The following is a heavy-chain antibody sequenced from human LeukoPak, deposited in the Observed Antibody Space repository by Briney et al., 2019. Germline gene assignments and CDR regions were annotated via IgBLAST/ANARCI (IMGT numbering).Heavy chain of an antibody. CDR3: AILGYSYGYLYYYYGMDV. CDR1: GLTFSSYA. V-gene: IGHV3-30-3*01. CDR2: ISYDGSNK. D-gene: IGHD5-18*01. J-gene: IGHJ6*02. Sequence: GGSLRLSCAASGLTFSSYAMHWVRQAPGKGLEWVAVISYDGSNKYYADSVKGRFTISRDNSKNTLYLQMNSLRAEDTAVYYCAILGYSYGYLYYYYGMDVWGQGTTVTVSS.